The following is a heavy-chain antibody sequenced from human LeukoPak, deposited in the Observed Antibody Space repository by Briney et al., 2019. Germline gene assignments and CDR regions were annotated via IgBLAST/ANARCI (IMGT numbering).Heavy chain of an antibody. D-gene: IGHD4-17*01. V-gene: IGHV3-23*01. CDR2: ISGSGGST. CDR1: GFTFSSYA. CDR3: AKVVRWLRGAYFDY. J-gene: IGHJ4*02. Sequence: PGGSLRLSCAASGFTFSSYAMSWVRQAPGKGLEWVSAISGSGGSTYYADSVEGRFTISRDNSKNTLYLQMNSLRAEDTAVYYCAKVVRWLRGAYFDYWGQGTLVTVSS.